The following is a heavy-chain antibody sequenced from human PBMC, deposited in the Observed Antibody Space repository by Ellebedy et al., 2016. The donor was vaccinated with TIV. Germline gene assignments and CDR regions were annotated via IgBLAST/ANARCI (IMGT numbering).Heavy chain of an antibody. CDR3: SRDIVVVPAARRPYYYSGMDV. V-gene: IGHV3-7*01. Sequence: GESLKISCAASGFTFSRFWTGWIRQAPGKGLEWVAHMKYDEIESYYANSVKGRFTISRDNARNSLFLQMNSLRAEDTAVYYCSRDIVVVPAARRPYYYSGMDVWGQGTTVTVSS. CDR2: MKYDEIES. J-gene: IGHJ6*02. CDR1: GFTFSRFW. D-gene: IGHD2-2*01.